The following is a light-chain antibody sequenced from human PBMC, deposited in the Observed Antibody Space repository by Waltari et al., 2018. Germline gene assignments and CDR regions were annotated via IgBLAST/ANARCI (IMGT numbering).Light chain of an antibody. J-gene: IGKJ3*01. CDR3: GHALEIPFT. CDR2: RVS. V-gene: IGKV2-29*02. CDR1: QSLLHSNGNTY. Sequence: DIVMTQTPLSLSVAPGEPASTSCRSSQSLLHSNGNTYLYWYLQKPGQPPRLLIHRVSNRFSGVPDRFSGSGAGTDFTLKISRVQAEDVGVFYCGHALEIPFTFGPGTKLHI.